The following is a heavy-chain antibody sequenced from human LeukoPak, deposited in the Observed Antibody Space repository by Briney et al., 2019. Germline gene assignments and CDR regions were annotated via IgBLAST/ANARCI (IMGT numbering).Heavy chain of an antibody. CDR1: GFTFSSYS. D-gene: IGHD3-10*01. J-gene: IGHJ4*02. Sequence: PGGSLTLSCAASGFTFSSYSMNWVRQAPGKGREGVSYISSSSSTIYYADSVKGRFTISRDNAKKSLYLQMTSLRAEDTAVYYCARVVLWFGESFVWGQGTLVTVSS. V-gene: IGHV3-48*01. CDR2: ISSSSSTI. CDR3: ARVVLWFGESFV.